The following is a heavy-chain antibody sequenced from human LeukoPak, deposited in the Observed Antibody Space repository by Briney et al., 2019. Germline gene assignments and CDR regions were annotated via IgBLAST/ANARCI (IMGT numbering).Heavy chain of an antibody. CDR3: ARDNLPSGSLGSQSYYYYYMDV. CDR1: GYTFTSYA. CDR2: INTNTGNP. Sequence: GASVKVSCKASGYTFTSYAMNWVRQAPGQGLEWMGWINTNTGNPTYAQGFTGRFVFSLDTSVSTAYLQISSLKAEDTAVYYCARDNLPSGSLGSQSYYYYYMDVWGKGTTVTVSS. J-gene: IGHJ6*03. D-gene: IGHD3-10*01. V-gene: IGHV7-4-1*02.